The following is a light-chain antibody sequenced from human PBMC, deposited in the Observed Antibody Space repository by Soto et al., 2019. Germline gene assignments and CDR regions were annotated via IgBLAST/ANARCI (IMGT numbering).Light chain of an antibody. CDR2: DVS. V-gene: IGLV2-14*01. CDR1: NSDVGAYNY. Sequence: QSALTQPASVSGSHGQSITISCTGSNSDVGAYNYVSWYQQHPGKAPKLMIYDVSSRPSGVSNRFSGSKSGNTASLTISGLQAEDEADYYCSSYKTGSPLWVFGGGTKLTVL. CDR3: SSYKTGSPLWV. J-gene: IGLJ3*02.